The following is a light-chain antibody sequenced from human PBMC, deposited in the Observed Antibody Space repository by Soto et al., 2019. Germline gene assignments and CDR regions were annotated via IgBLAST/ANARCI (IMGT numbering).Light chain of an antibody. CDR2: EVT. CDR1: SSDVGGYNY. J-gene: IGLJ3*02. V-gene: IGLV2-8*01. Sequence: QSVLTQPPSASGSPGQSVTISCTGTSSDVGGYNYVSWYQQYPGRAPKLMIYEVTKRPSGVPDRFSGSKSGNTASLTVSGLRAEYEADYYGSSYAASNNFYFVFGGG. CDR3: SSYAASNNFYFV.